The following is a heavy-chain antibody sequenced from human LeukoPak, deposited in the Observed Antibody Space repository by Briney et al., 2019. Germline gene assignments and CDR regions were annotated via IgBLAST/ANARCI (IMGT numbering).Heavy chain of an antibody. V-gene: IGHV5-51*01. CDR1: GYSFTSYW. J-gene: IGHJ5*02. D-gene: IGHD6-13*01. CDR3: TRLIQAAENWFDP. Sequence: GESLKISCKGSGYSFTSYWIGWVRQMPGKGLGWRGIIYPGDSDTRYSPSFQGQVTISADKSISTAYLQWSSLKASDTAMYYCTRLIQAAENWFDPWGQGTLVTVSS. CDR2: IYPGDSDT.